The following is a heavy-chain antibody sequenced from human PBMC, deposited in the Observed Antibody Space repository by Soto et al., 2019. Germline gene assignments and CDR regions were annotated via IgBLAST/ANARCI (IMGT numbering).Heavy chain of an antibody. CDR2: ISSTGST. V-gene: IGHV4-61*01. J-gene: IGHJ5*02. D-gene: IGHD1-26*01. CDR3: ARVKWELLGWFDP. CDR1: GGSVSSGSYY. Sequence: KTSETLSLTCTVSGGSVSSGSYYWRWIRQPPGKGLEGIGYISSTGSTNYNPSLKSRVTISVDTSKNQFSLKLSSVTAADTAVYYCARVKWELLGWFDPWGQGSLVTVSS.